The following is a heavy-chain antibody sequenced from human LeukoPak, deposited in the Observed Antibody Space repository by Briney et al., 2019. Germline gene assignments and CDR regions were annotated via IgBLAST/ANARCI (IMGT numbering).Heavy chain of an antibody. J-gene: IGHJ4*02. D-gene: IGHD3-9*01. CDR1: GFTFSNYA. V-gene: IGHV3-23*01. Sequence: GGSLRLSCAASGFTFSNYAMSWLRQAPGKGLEWVSAVSGRDDSTYYADSVKGRFTISRDNSKNTLYLQMNSLRAEDTAVYYCAKWGDYDILTGYYDSDYWGQGTLVTVSS. CDR2: VSGRDDST. CDR3: AKWGDYDILTGYYDSDY.